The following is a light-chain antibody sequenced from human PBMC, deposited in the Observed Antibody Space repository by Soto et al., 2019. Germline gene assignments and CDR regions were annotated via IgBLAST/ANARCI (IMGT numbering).Light chain of an antibody. CDR3: HQRQSWPRT. Sequence: EIVLTQSPATLSSSPGERATLSCRASQTVSSKLAWYQHKPGQAPRLLIYDTSNRAGGIPARFSGSGSGTDFTLTISSLEPEDFAVYYCHQRQSWPRTFGQGGKADIK. V-gene: IGKV3-11*01. CDR2: DTS. CDR1: QTVSSK. J-gene: IGKJ1*01.